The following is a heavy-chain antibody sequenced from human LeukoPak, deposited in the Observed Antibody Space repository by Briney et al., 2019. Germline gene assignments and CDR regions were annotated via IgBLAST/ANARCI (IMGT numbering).Heavy chain of an antibody. CDR3: AREYSGSYFDY. CDR1: ISTFTNDA. Sequence: GGSLRLSCVASISTFTNDAMTWVRQAPGKGLEWVANIKQDGSEKYYVDSVKGRFTISRDNAKNSLYLQMNSLRAEDTAVYYCAREYSGSYFDYWGQGTLVTVSS. CDR2: IKQDGSEK. V-gene: IGHV3-7*01. J-gene: IGHJ4*02. D-gene: IGHD1-26*01.